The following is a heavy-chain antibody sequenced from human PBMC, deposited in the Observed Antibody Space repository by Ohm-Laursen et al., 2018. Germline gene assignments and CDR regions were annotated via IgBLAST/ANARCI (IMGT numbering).Heavy chain of an antibody. CDR2: ISDTSATI. Sequence: SLRLSCAASGFTSSDHYMSWIRQASGKGLEWLSYISDTSATIYYADSVKGRFTVSRDNAKNSLYLQMNNLRADDTAVYYCVREGVTSDFWGQGTPVTVSS. V-gene: IGHV3-11*01. D-gene: IGHD2-8*01. CDR3: VREGVTSDF. J-gene: IGHJ4*02. CDR1: GFTSSDHY.